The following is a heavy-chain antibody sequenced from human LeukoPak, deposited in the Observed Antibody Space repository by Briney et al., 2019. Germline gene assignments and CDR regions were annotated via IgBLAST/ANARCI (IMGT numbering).Heavy chain of an antibody. Sequence: GESLKIYCKGSGYSFTSYWIGWVRQMPGKGLEWMGVIYGADYTTIYSPPFDGQITISADKCISSAYLQGTSLKASYTVMYYCARRPAGTRTFDYWGKGALVTVSP. CDR2: IYGADYTT. CDR3: ARRPAGTRTFDY. CDR1: GYSFTSYW. J-gene: IGHJ4*02. V-gene: IGHV5-51*01. D-gene: IGHD1-7*01.